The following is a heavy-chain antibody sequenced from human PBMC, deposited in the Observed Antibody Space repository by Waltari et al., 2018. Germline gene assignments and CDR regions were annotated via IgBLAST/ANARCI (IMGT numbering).Heavy chain of an antibody. V-gene: IGHV4-59*01. CDR1: GGSISSYY. Sequence: CTVSGGSISSYYWSWIRQPPGKGLEWIGYIYYSGSTNYNPSLKSRVTISVDTSKNQFSLKLSSVTAADTAVYYCARAVYCSSTSCYTNNWFDPWGQGTLVTVSS. J-gene: IGHJ5*02. CDR3: ARAVYCSSTSCYTNNWFDP. CDR2: IYYSGST. D-gene: IGHD2-2*02.